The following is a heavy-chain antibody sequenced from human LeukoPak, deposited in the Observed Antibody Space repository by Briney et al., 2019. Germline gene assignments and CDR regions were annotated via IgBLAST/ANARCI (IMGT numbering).Heavy chain of an antibody. CDR3: ARDEDYYGSGTGSQLGY. Sequence: GASVKVSCKASGYIFTGYYMHWVRQAAGQRREWMGWINPNSGGTNYAQKLQGRVTMTRDTSISTAYMELSRLRSDDTAVYYCARDEDYYGSGTGSQLGYWGQGTLVTVSS. CDR2: INPNSGGT. CDR1: GYIFTGYY. J-gene: IGHJ4*02. V-gene: IGHV1-2*02. D-gene: IGHD3-10*01.